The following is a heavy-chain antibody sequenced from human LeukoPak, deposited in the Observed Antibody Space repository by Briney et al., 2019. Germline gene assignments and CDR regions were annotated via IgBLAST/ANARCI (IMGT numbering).Heavy chain of an antibody. J-gene: IGHJ4*02. V-gene: IGHV3-33*01. Sequence: GGSLRLSCAASGFIFSNYGMHWVRQAPGKRLEWVAVIWDDGSETFHADSVKGRFRIARDNSKNTLYLQMNSLRAEDTAVYFCARDMGRAWYGPPDYWGQGTLVTVSS. D-gene: IGHD6-13*01. CDR3: ARDMGRAWYGPPDY. CDR2: IWDDGSET. CDR1: GFIFSNYG.